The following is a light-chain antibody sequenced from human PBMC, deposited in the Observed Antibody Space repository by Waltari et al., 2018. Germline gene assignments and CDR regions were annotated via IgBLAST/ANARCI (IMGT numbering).Light chain of an antibody. CDR1: KDISSW. CDR2: AAS. V-gene: IGKV1-12*01. Sequence: DIQMTQSPSSVSASVGDTVTITCRASKDISSWFVWFQQKPGKAPKLLIYAASSLQSEVPSRFSGGGSGTDFTLTIGGLEPEDFTTYYCQHATSFPFTFGPGTKVDIK. J-gene: IGKJ3*01. CDR3: QHATSFPFT.